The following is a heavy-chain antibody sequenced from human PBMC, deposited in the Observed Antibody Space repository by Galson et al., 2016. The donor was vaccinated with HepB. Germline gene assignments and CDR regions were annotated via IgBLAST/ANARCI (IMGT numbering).Heavy chain of an antibody. J-gene: IGHJ4*02. CDR3: ARVVVGYVDC. Sequence: SLRLSCAASGFTLSNYAMSWVRQAPGKGLEWVSAISGSGITTYYADSVKGRFTISRDNSKKTVYLQMSSLRAEDTAVYYCARVVVGYVDCWCQGTLVTVSS. V-gene: IGHV3-23*01. CDR2: ISGSGITT. CDR1: GFTLSNYA. D-gene: IGHD3-10*01.